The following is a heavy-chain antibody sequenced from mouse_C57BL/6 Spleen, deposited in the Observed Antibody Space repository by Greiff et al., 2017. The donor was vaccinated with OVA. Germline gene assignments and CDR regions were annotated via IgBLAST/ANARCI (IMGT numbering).Heavy chain of an antibody. CDR1: GYTFTSYD. J-gene: IGHJ1*03. CDR2: IYPRDGST. D-gene: IGHD1-1*01. V-gene: IGHV1-85*01. Sequence: VQVVESGPELVKPGASVKLSCKASGYTFTSYDINWVKQRPGQGLEWIGWIYPRDGSTKYNEKFKGKATLTVDTSSSTAYMELHSLTSEDSAVYFCARTVGYFDVWGTGTTVTVSS. CDR3: ARTVGYFDV.